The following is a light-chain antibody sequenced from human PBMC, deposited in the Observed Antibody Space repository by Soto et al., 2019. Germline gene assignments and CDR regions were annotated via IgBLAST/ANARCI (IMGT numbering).Light chain of an antibody. CDR2: ASS. V-gene: IGKV1-39*01. J-gene: IGKJ2*02. Sequence: DIPMTQSPSSLSASVGDRVTITCRASQSISSDLNWYQQKPGKAPKLLIYASSSLQSGVPSRFSGRGSGTDFTLTISSLQPEDFATYYCQQSYSTPRTFGQGTKLEIK. CDR3: QQSYSTPRT. CDR1: QSISSD.